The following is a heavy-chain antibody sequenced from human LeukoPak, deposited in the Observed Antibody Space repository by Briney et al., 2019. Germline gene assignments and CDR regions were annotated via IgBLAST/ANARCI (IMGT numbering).Heavy chain of an antibody. CDR3: ARHAAGRAERPYYYYGTDV. J-gene: IGHJ6*02. Sequence: GESLKISCKGSGYRFTDYWIGWGRQMPGKGLEWMGIIYPGDSDTTYSPSFHGQVIISVDMSLSTAYLQWTSLKASDSAMYFCARHAAGRAERPYYYYGTDVCGQGTTVTVSS. CDR1: GYRFTDYW. V-gene: IGHV5-51*01. CDR2: IYPGDSDT. D-gene: IGHD3-10*01.